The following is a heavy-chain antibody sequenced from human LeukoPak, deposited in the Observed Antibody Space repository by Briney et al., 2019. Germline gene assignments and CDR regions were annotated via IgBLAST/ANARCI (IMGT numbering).Heavy chain of an antibody. J-gene: IGHJ4*02. CDR1: GVSIASYS. Sequence: SETLSLTCAVSGVSIASYSCHWIRQSPGKGLEDVAAIDSYGTTYYNPSLRSRLNIAVDPSKNQCSLRLNSVTAADTAVYYYARSRGWWALDYWGPGTLVAVSS. D-gene: IGHD2-8*02. CDR2: IDSYGTT. CDR3: ARSRGWWALDY. V-gene: IGHV4-39*07.